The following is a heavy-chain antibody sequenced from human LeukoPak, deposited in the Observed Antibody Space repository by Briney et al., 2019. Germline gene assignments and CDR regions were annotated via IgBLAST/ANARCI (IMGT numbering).Heavy chain of an antibody. CDR1: GYTFTSYG. CDR3: ARVGRQLELRYYYYMDV. V-gene: IGHV1-18*01. CDR2: ISAYNGNT. D-gene: IGHD1-7*01. J-gene: IGHJ6*03. Sequence: ASVKVSCKASGYTFTSYGISWVRQAPGQGLEWMGWISAYNGNTNYAQKPQGRVTMTTDTSTSTAYMELRSLRSDDTAVYYCARVGRQLELRYYYYMDVWGKGTTVTVSS.